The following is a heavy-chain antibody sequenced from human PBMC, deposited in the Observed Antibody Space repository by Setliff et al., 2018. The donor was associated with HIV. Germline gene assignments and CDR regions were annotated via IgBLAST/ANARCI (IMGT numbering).Heavy chain of an antibody. V-gene: IGHV1-18*01. CDR2: VSNEGDT. J-gene: IGHJ6*03. Sequence: ASVKVSCKASGYTFSSYGISWVRQAPGQGLEWVGWVSNEGDTNYAQKYQDRVTLTTDTTTNTAYMELRGLRSDDTAVYYCARDPRSGYDSDTAMVTVYYYYMDVGGKGTTVTVSS. CDR3: ARDPRSGYDSDTAMVTVYYYYMDV. D-gene: IGHD5-18*01. CDR1: GYTFSSYG.